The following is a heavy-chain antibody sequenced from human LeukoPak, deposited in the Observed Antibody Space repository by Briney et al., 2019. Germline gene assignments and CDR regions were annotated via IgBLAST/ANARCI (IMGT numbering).Heavy chain of an antibody. CDR3: ARGGCSGGSCYEIWFDP. V-gene: IGHV7-4-1*02. D-gene: IGHD2-15*01. Sequence: ASVKVSCKASGYTFTSYAMNWVRQAPGQGLEWMGWINTNTGNPTYAQGFTGRFVFSLDTSVSTAYLQISSLKAEDTAVYYCARGGCSGGSCYEIWFDPWGQGTLVTVSS. J-gene: IGHJ5*02. CDR1: GYTFTSYA. CDR2: INTNTGNP.